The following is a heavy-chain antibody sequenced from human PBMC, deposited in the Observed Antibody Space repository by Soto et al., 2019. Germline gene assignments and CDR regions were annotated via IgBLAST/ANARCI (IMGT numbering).Heavy chain of an antibody. CDR1: GFTFSSYS. D-gene: IGHD3-10*01. V-gene: IGHV3-21*01. J-gene: IGHJ4*02. CDR3: ARDRGGFFDY. CDR2: ISSSSSYI. Sequence: EVQLVESGGGLVKPGGSLRLSCAASGFTFSSYSMNWVRQAPGKGLEWVSSISSSSSYIFYADSVKGRFTISRDNAKNSLYLQMNSLRAEDTAVYYCARDRGGFFDYWGQGTLVTVSS.